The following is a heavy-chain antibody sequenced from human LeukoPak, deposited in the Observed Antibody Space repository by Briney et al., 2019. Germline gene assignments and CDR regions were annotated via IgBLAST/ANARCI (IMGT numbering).Heavy chain of an antibody. CDR1: GFSFNSYP. V-gene: IGHV3-48*03. D-gene: IGHD2-2*01. CDR3: ARDLGIVVVPAAILDDY. Sequence: GGSLRLSCAASGFSFNSYPMHWVRQAPGKGLEWVSYISSSGSTIYYADSVKGRFTISRDNAKNSLYLQMNSLRAEDTAVYYCARDLGIVVVPAAILDDYWGQGTLVTVSS. CDR2: ISSSGSTI. J-gene: IGHJ4*02.